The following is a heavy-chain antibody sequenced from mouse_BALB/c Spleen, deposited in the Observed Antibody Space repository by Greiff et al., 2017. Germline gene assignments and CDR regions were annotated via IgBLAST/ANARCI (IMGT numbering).Heavy chain of an antibody. D-gene: IGHD1-1*01. V-gene: IGHV5-6-3*01. CDR3: ARDLYYGSSYCWYFDV. J-gene: IGHJ1*01. CDR1: GFTLSSYG. CDR2: INSNGGST. Sequence: EVKVVESGGGLVQPGGSLKLSCAASGFTLSSYGMSWVRQTPDKRLELVATINSNGGSTYYPDSVKGRFTISRDNAKNTLYLQMSSLKSEDTAMYYCARDLYYGSSYCWYFDVWGAGTTVTVSS.